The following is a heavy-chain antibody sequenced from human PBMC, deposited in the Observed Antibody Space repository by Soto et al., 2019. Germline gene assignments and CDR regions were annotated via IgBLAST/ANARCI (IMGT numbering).Heavy chain of an antibody. CDR2: IYSRGNT. J-gene: IGHJ3*02. CDR3: ARDRPTEAYCGGDCYAFDI. CDR1: GGSISSDY. V-gene: IGHV4-59*01. D-gene: IGHD2-21*02. Sequence: PSETLSLTCTVSGGSISSDYWSWIRQSPGKGLEWIGYIYSRGNTNYNPSLKSRVTISVDTSKTQFSLNLSSVTAADTAVYYCARDRPTEAYCGGDCYAFDIWGQGTMVTVSS.